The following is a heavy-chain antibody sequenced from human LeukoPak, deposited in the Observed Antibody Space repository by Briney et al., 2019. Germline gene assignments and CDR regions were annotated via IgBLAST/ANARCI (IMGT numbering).Heavy chain of an antibody. Sequence: ASVKVSCKASGYTFTSYYMHWARQAPGQGLEWMGWINPNSGGTNYAQKFQGRVTMTRDTSISTAYMELSRLRSDDTAVYYCARESSTVVNVGAFDIWGQGTMVTVSS. CDR1: GYTFTSYY. V-gene: IGHV1-2*02. CDR3: ARESSTVVNVGAFDI. D-gene: IGHD4-23*01. J-gene: IGHJ3*02. CDR2: INPNSGGT.